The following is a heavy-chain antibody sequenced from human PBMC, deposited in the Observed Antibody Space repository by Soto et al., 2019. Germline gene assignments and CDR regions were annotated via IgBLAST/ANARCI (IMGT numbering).Heavy chain of an antibody. V-gene: IGHV3-30-3*01. J-gene: IGHJ4*02. CDR1: GFTFSSYA. D-gene: IGHD2-2*01. Sequence: LRLSCAASGFTFSSYAMHWVHQAPGKGLEWVALISHDGSNKYYADSVKGRFTISRDNSKNTLYLQMNSLRTEDTSVYYCGRCSSTSCHLGADYWGQGTLVTVSS. CDR3: GRCSSTSCHLGADY. CDR2: ISHDGSNK.